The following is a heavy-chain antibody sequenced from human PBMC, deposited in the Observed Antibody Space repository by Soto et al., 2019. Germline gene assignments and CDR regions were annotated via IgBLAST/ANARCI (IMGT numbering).Heavy chain of an antibody. CDR1: GGTLSSYT. CDR2: VIPNLGVT. CDR3: ARDKGYCSDPSCQDFEY. J-gene: IGHJ4*02. Sequence: QVQLVQSGAEVKKPGSSVKVSCKASGGTLSSYTFSWVRQAPGQGLEWMGRVIPNLGVTNYAKKFQGRFTIVVDTSTNTAYMELNSLRYEDTAVYYCARDKGYCSDPSCQDFEYWCKETLVPVSS. V-gene: IGHV1-69*08. D-gene: IGHD2-15*01.